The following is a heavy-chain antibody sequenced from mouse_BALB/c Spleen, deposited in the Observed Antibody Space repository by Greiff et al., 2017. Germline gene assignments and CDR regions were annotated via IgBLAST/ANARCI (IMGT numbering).Heavy chain of an antibody. CDR3: AGYWGKYGAWFAY. J-gene: IGHJ3*01. CDR1: GFSLTSYG. D-gene: IGHD2-1*01. Sequence: VKLVESGPGLVAPSQSLSITCTVSGFSLTSYGVHWVRQPPGKGLEWLGVIWPGGSTNNNSALMSRLSISKENSKSQVFLKMSSLQTDDTAMYYCAGYWGKYGAWFAYWGQGTLVTVSA. CDR2: IWPGGST. V-gene: IGHV2-9*02.